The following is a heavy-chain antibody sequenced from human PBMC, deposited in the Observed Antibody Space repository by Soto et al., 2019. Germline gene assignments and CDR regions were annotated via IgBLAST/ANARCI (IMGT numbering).Heavy chain of an antibody. CDR3: ATDVTAGTYDNYGLDV. D-gene: IGHD2-21*02. CDR2: IIPASDTE. CDR1: GGPFGTYG. V-gene: IGHV1-69*14. Sequence: QVHLVQSGAEVKKPGSSVNISCKASGGPFGTYGLNWVRQFPGQGLEWMGGIIPASDTEKYAQKFQGRVTITADKTTKIAHMQMDSLTSDDTAVSYCATDVTAGTYDNYGLDVWGQGTTVTVS. J-gene: IGHJ6*02.